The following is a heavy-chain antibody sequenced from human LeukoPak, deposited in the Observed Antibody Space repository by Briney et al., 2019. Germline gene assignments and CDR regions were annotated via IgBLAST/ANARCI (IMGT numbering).Heavy chain of an antibody. J-gene: IGHJ4*02. V-gene: IGHV3-7*04. Sequence: GGSLRLSCVASGFPFSSYWMTWVRQAPGKGLEWVANIKQDGSRKSYVDSVKGRFTISRDNAKNSLYLQMNSLRAEDTAIYYCTRVGYIDEGIDYWGQGILVTVSS. CDR3: TRVGYIDEGIDY. CDR2: IKQDGSRK. D-gene: IGHD5-24*01. CDR1: GFPFSSYW.